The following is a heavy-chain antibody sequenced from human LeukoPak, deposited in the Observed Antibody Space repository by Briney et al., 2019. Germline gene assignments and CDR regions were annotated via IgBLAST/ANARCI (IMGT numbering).Heavy chain of an antibody. V-gene: IGHV1-2*02. CDR2: INPNSGGT. CDR3: WVVITHDAFDI. D-gene: IGHD3-22*01. J-gene: IGHJ3*02. Sequence: ASVKVSCKASGYTFTGYYMHWVRQAPGQGLGWMGWINPNSGGTSYAQKFQGRVTMTRGTSISTAYMELSRLRSDDTAVYYCWVVITHDAFDIWGQGTMVTVSS. CDR1: GYTFTGYY.